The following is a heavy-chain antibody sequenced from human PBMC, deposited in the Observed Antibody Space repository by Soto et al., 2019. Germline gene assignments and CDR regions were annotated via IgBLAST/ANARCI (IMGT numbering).Heavy chain of an antibody. Sequence: DVQLVESGGGLIKPGGSLRLSCAVSGLTFTNAWLNWVRQAPGRGLEWVGRIKSKSDGWATDYDAPVKDRFTISRDDSKNTLYLQMNSLKPEDTAMYYCTTDPKWGLWGQGTLVTVSS. D-gene: IGHD1-26*01. J-gene: IGHJ4*02. CDR1: GLTFTNAW. V-gene: IGHV3-15*07. CDR2: IKSKSDGWAT. CDR3: TTDPKWGL.